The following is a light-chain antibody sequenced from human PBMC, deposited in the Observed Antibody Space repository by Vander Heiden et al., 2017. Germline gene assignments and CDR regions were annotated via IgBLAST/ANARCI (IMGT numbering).Light chain of an antibody. Sequence: SVLPPPPSASWTPGPRVTSSCSGSSSSIGTNTVLWYQQLPGTAPKHIIYSNNQRPSGVPDRFSGSKSATTACLAISGLQSEDEADYYCATWDDSLNGVVFGGGTKLTVL. V-gene: IGLV1-44*01. CDR2: SNN. CDR3: ATWDDSLNGVV. CDR1: SSSIGTNT. J-gene: IGLJ2*01.